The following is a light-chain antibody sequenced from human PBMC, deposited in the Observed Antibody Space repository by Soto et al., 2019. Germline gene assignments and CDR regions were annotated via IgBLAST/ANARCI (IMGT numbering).Light chain of an antibody. CDR1: SNDIGVYDF. J-gene: IGLJ1*01. CDR3: SSFAGSYSPYV. Sequence: QSALTQPPSASGSPGQSVTISCTGTSNDIGVYDFVSWYQQHPGKAPKVIIYQVNKRPSGVPDRFSGSKSANTASLTVSWLRPEDEADYFCSSFAGSYSPYVFGTGTKLTVL. V-gene: IGLV2-8*01. CDR2: QVN.